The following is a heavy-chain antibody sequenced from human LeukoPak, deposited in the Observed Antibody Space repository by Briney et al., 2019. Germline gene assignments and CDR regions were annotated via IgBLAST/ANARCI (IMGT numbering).Heavy chain of an antibody. D-gene: IGHD6-19*01. CDR2: TRNKANNYGT. CDR1: GYTFSDHY. V-gene: IGHV3-72*01. J-gene: IGHJ4*02. Sequence: GGSLRLSCAVPGYTFSDHYIDWVRQAPGKGLEWVGQTRNKANNYGTEYAASVKDRFTISRDDSRKSVYLQMNSLRAEDTAVYYCARERLAVAGLDYWGQGTLVTVSS. CDR3: ARERLAVAGLDY.